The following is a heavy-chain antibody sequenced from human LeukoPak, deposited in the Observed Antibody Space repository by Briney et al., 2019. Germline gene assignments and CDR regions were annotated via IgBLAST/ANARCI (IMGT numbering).Heavy chain of an antibody. CDR1: GFTFSSYS. J-gene: IGHJ4*02. CDR2: ISSSSSYI. CDR3: ARDLGKYQLLYDY. Sequence: GGSLRLSCAASGFTFSSYSMNWVRQAPGKGLEWVSSISSSSSYIYYADSVKGRFTISRDNAKNSLYLQMNRLRAEDTAVYYCARDLGKYQLLYDYWGQGTLVTVSS. D-gene: IGHD2-2*02. V-gene: IGHV3-21*01.